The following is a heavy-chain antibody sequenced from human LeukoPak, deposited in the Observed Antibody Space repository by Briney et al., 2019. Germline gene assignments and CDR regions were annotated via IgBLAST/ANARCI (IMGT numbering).Heavy chain of an antibody. CDR1: GFTFSSYG. J-gene: IGHJ4*02. Sequence: GSLRLSCAASGFTFSSYGMHWVRQAPGKGLGWVAFIQYDGSNEHYADPVNGRFTISRDNSRNTLYLKMSSLRPEDTAVYYCGKHDSSYSGNWGQGTLVTVSS. V-gene: IGHV3-30*02. CDR2: IQYDGSNE. CDR3: GKHDSSYSGN. D-gene: IGHD3-22*01.